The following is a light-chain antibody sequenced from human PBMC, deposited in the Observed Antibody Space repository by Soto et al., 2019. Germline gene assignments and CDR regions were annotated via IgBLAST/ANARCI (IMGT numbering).Light chain of an antibody. CDR2: GAS. CDR3: QQYNNWPGWT. J-gene: IGKJ1*01. Sequence: EIVMTQSPATLSVSPRERATLSCRASQSVSSNLAWYQQKPGQAPRLLIYGASTRATGIPARFSGSGSGTEFTLTISSLQSEDFAVYYCQQYNNWPGWTFGQGTKVEIK. CDR1: QSVSSN. V-gene: IGKV3-15*01.